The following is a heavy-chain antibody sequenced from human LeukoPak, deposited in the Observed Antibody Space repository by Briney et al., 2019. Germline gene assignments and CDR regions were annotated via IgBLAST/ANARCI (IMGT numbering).Heavy chain of an antibody. CDR3: AREPAMRYYDILTGYWGVWHYFDY. CDR2: IYYSGST. Sequence: KSSETLFLTCTVSGGSISSYYWSWIRQPPGKGLEWIGYIYYSGSTNYNPSLKSRVTISVDTSKNQFSLKLSSVTAADTAVYYCAREPAMRYYDILTGYWGVWHYFDYWGQGTLVTVSS. D-gene: IGHD3-9*01. V-gene: IGHV4-59*01. J-gene: IGHJ4*02. CDR1: GGSISSYY.